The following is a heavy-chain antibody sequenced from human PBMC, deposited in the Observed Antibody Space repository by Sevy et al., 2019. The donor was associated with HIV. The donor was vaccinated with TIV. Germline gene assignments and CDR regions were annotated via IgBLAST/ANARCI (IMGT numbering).Heavy chain of an antibody. CDR1: GDSFTSYW. D-gene: IGHD6-13*01. CDR3: ARQAYSSNWYECSFDI. CDR2: IYPGDSDT. J-gene: IGHJ3*02. Sequence: HGESLKISCKVSGDSFTSYWIGWVRQMPGKGLEWMGIIYPGDSDTRYSPSFQGQVSISADKSISTAYLQWSSLKASDTAMYYCARQAYSSNWYECSFDIWGQGTMVTVSS. V-gene: IGHV5-51*01.